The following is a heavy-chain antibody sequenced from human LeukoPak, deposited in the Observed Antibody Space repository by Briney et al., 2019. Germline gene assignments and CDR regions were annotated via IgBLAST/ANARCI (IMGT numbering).Heavy chain of an antibody. CDR3: TRYPARITIFGVVIDGGPFDY. J-gene: IGHJ4*02. CDR2: IRSKAYGGTT. CDR1: GFTFGDYA. D-gene: IGHD3-3*01. Sequence: GGSLRLSCTASGFTFGDYAMSWVRQAPGKGLEWVGFIRSKAYGGTTEYAASVKGRFTISRDDSKSIAYLQMNSLKTEDTAVYYCTRYPARITIFGVVIDGGPFDYWGQGTLVTVSS. V-gene: IGHV3-49*04.